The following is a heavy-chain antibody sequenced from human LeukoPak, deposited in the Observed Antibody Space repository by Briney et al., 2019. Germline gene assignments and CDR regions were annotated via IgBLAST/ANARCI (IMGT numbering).Heavy chain of an antibody. CDR1: GGSISSYY. V-gene: IGHV4-4*07. Sequence: SETLSLTCTVSGGSISSYYWSWIRQPAGKGLEWIGRIYTSGSTNYNPSLKSRVTMSVDTSKNQFSLKLSSVTAADTAVYYCARVGVAGVDNWFDPWGQGTLVTVSS. J-gene: IGHJ5*02. D-gene: IGHD6-19*01. CDR3: ARVGVAGVDNWFDP. CDR2: IYTSGST.